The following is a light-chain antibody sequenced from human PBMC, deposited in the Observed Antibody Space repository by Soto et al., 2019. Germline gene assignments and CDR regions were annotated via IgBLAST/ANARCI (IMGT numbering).Light chain of an antibody. V-gene: IGLV1-40*01. CDR3: QSYDNGLSASV. J-gene: IGLJ2*01. CDR2: GSS. CDR1: SSNIGAGHV. Sequence: QSALTQPPSVSGAPGRRVTISCTGSSSNIGAGHVVHWYQQFPGRAPNLLIYGSSNRPSGVPDRFSGSKSGTSASLAITGLQAEDEADYYCQSYDNGLSASVFGGGTKLTVL.